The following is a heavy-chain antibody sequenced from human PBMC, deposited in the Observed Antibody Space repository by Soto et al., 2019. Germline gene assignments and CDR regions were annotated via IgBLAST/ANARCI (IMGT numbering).Heavy chain of an antibody. V-gene: IGHV1-18*01. CDR3: ARAVDYYDSSGYYTHEYFQH. CDR1: GYAFTSYG. D-gene: IGHD3-22*01. Sequence: ASVKVSCKASGYAFTSYGISWVRQAPGQGLEWMGWISAYNGNTNYAQKIQGRVTMTTDTSTSTAYMELRSLRSDDTAVYYCARAVDYYDSSGYYTHEYFQHWGQGTLVTVS. CDR2: ISAYNGNT. J-gene: IGHJ1*01.